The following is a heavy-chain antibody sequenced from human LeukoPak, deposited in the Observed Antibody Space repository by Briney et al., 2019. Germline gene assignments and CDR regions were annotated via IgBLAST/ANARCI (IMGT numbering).Heavy chain of an antibody. J-gene: IGHJ3*02. Sequence: SETLSLTCAVYGGSFSGYYWSWIRQPPGKGLEWIGYIYYSGSTNYNPSLKSRVTISVDTSKNQFSLKLSSVTAADTAVYYCARGCSSTSCYAGGAFDIWGQGTMVTVSS. V-gene: IGHV4-59*01. CDR2: IYYSGST. D-gene: IGHD2-2*01. CDR3: ARGCSSTSCYAGGAFDI. CDR1: GGSFSGYY.